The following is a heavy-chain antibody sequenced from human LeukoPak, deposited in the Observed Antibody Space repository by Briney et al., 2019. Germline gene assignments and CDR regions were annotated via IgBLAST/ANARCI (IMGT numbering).Heavy chain of an antibody. CDR3: MRDGSRTAFDV. CDR2: INTNNGVT. CDR1: GYTFTGYY. J-gene: IGHJ3*01. V-gene: IGHV1-2*02. D-gene: IGHD2-2*03. Sequence: ASVKVSCKASGYTFTGYYPHWMRQAPGQGLEWMGWINTNNGVTKYGQNFQGTVTMTRDTSISTAYMELSRLRSDDTAVYYCMRDGSRTAFDVWGQGTMVSVSS.